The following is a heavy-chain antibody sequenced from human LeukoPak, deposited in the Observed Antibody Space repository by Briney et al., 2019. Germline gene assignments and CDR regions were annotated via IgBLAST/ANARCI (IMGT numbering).Heavy chain of an antibody. CDR2: IYYSKNT. J-gene: IGHJ4*02. CDR1: GGSISSSSAY. Sequence: ASETLSLTCTVSGGSISSSSAYWGWIRQPPGKGLEWIGSIYYSKNTYYNPSLKSRVTISADTSKNQFSLTLGSVSAADTAVYYCVSPRGFSYGYFDYWGQGTLVTVSS. D-gene: IGHD5-18*01. CDR3: VSPRGFSYGYFDY. V-gene: IGHV4-39*01.